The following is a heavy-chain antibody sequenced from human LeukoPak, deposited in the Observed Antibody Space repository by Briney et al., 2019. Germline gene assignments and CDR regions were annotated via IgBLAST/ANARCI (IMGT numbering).Heavy chain of an antibody. D-gene: IGHD3-22*01. CDR3: AREGYYDSSGYYPPDY. J-gene: IGHJ4*02. Sequence: ASVKVSCKASGYTFTSYYIHWVRQAPGQGLEGMGIINPSGGSTNYAQKFQGRVTITADESTSTAYMELSSLRSEDTAVYYCAREGYYDSSGYYPPDYWGQGTLVTVSS. CDR1: GYTFTSYY. V-gene: IGHV1-46*01. CDR2: INPSGGST.